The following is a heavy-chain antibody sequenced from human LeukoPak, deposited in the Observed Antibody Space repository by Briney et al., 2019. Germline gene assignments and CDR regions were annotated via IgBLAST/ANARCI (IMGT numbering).Heavy chain of an antibody. CDR1: GFTFSSYA. CDR3: ARDLLGYNYYYMDV. Sequence: GGSLRLSCAASGFTFSSYAMSWVRQAPGKGLEWVSTISGSGDNTYYADSVKGRFTISRDNSKNTLYLQMNSLRAEDTAVYYCARDLLGYNYYYMDVWGKGTTVTVSS. V-gene: IGHV3-23*01. D-gene: IGHD3-16*02. CDR2: ISGSGDNT. J-gene: IGHJ6*03.